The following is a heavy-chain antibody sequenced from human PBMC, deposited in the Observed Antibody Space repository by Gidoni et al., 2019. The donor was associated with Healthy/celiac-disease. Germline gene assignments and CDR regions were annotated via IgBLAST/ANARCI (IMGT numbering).Heavy chain of an antibody. CDR3: ARLLRIAAAGPGWFDP. J-gene: IGHJ5*02. D-gene: IGHD6-13*01. V-gene: IGHV4-59*01. CDR1: VGSISRYY. Sequence: QVQLQESGPRLVKPSEPLSPACTVSVGSISRYYWSWIRQPPGKGLEWSGYIYYRGRTNYNPALKGRFTISVDTSKNQFSRKLSSVTAADTAVYYCARLLRIAAAGPGWFDPWGQGTLVTVSS. CDR2: IYYRGRT.